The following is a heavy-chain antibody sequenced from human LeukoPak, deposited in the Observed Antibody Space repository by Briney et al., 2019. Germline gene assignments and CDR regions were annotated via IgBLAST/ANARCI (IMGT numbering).Heavy chain of an antibody. CDR1: GGSISSYY. V-gene: IGHV4-59*01. D-gene: IGHD3-22*01. CDR3: ARGRDGSGYGDY. J-gene: IGHJ4*02. CDR2: IYYSGST. Sequence: PSETLSLTCTVSGGSISSYYWSWIRQPPGKGLEWIGYIYYSGSTNYNPSLKSRVTISVDTSKNQFSLKLSSVTAADTAVYYCARGRDGSGYGDYWGQGTLVTVSS.